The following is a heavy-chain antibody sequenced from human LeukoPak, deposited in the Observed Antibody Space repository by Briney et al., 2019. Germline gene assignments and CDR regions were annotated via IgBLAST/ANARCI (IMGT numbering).Heavy chain of an antibody. Sequence: GGSLRLSCVASGFTFSDYAMNWVRQAPGKGQEWVSTFKTNYNQVYYAESVRGRFTISTDNSKNTAYLQMNSLRVEDTALYYCARSVPDYTRFDFWGQGALVTVSS. CDR1: GFTFSDYA. CDR3: ARSVPDYTRFDF. D-gene: IGHD4-11*01. V-gene: IGHV3-23*05. J-gene: IGHJ4*02. CDR2: FKTNYNQV.